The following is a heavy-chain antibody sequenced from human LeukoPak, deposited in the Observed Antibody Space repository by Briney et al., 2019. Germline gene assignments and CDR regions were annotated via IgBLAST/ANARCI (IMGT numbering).Heavy chain of an antibody. CDR1: GDSISSSNW. CDR2: IYHSGST. Sequence: PSGTLSLTCAVSGDSISSSNWWSWVRQPPGKGLEWIGEIYHSGSTNYNPSLKSRVTISVDKSKNQFSLKLSSVTAADTAVYYCARVPSAEYYDFWSGRGWFDPWGQGTLVTVSS. CDR3: ARVPSAEYYDFWSGRGWFDP. J-gene: IGHJ5*02. V-gene: IGHV4-4*02. D-gene: IGHD3-3*01.